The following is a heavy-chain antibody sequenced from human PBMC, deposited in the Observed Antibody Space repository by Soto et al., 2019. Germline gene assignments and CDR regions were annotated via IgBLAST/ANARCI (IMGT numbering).Heavy chain of an antibody. CDR3: AKATYYDFWSGYPAYYGMDV. J-gene: IGHJ6*02. V-gene: IGHV3-64*04. CDR1: GFIFSSYT. D-gene: IGHD3-3*01. CDR2: ISANGGTT. Sequence: PGGSLRLSCSASGFIFSSYTIYWVRQAPEKGLEYVSAISANGGTTYYADSVKGRFTISRDNSKNTLYLQMNSLRAEDTAVYYCAKATYYDFWSGYPAYYGMDVWGQGTTVTVSS.